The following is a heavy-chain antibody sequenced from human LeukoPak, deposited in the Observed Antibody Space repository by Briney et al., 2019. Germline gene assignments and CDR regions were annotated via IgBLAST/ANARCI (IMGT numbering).Heavy chain of an antibody. CDR3: ARSSGSSTFDY. V-gene: IGHV1-2*02. D-gene: IGHD3-10*01. J-gene: IGHJ4*02. CDR2: INPNSGGT. Sequence: ASVTVSCKASGYTFTGYYMHWVRQAPGQGLEWMGWINPNSGGTNYAQKFQGRVTMTRDTSISTAYMERSRLRSDDTAVYYCARSSGSSTFDYWGQGTLVTVSS. CDR1: GYTFTGYY.